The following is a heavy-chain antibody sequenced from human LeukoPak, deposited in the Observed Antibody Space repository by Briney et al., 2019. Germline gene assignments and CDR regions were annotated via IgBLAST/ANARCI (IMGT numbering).Heavy chain of an antibody. CDR1: GFTFSSFA. D-gene: IGHD2-15*01. CDR3: TKDMMVCNGGSCYSGTDY. V-gene: IGHV3-23*01. J-gene: IGHJ4*02. Sequence: GASLRLSCAASGFTFSSFAMNWVCQAPGKGLEWVSTIGGSGYSTYYADSVKGRFTISRDNSKSTLYLQMNSLRVEDTAIYYCTKDMMVCNGGSCYSGTDYWGQGTLVTVSS. CDR2: IGGSGYST.